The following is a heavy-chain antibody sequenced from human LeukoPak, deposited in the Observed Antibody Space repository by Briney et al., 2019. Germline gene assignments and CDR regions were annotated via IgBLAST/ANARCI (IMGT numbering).Heavy chain of an antibody. CDR2: INHSGST. D-gene: IGHD6-13*01. Sequence: SETLSLTCAVYGGSFSGYYWSWIRQPPGKGLEWIGEINHSGSTNYNPSLKSRVTISVDTSKNQFSLKLSSVTAADTAVYYCARGIAAALTPWYYYGMDVWGQGTTVTVSS. J-gene: IGHJ6*02. V-gene: IGHV4-34*01. CDR1: GGSFSGYY. CDR3: ARGIAAALTPWYYYGMDV.